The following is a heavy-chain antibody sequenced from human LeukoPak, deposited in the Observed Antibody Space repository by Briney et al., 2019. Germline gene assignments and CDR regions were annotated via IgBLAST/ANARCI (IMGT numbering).Heavy chain of an antibody. CDR2: MNPNRGNT. J-gene: IGHJ4*02. D-gene: IGHD1-26*01. V-gene: IGHV1-8*01. CDR3: ARDDWSYSFDY. Sequence: GASVKVSCKASGYTLTSYDINWVRQATGQGLEWMGWMNPNRGNTGYAQKFQGRVTMTRNTSISTAYMELSSLRSEDTAVYCCARDDWSYSFDYWGQGTLVTVSS. CDR1: GYTLTSYD.